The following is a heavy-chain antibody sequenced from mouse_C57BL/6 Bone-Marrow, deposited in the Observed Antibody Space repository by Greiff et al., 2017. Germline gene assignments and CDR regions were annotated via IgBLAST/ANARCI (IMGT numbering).Heavy chain of an antibody. J-gene: IGHJ2*01. CDR3: ARQESY. CDR2: IDPSDSYT. Sequence: QVHVKQPGAELVKPGASVKLSCKASGYTFTSYWMQWVKQRPGQGLEWIGEIDPSDSYTNYNQKFKGKATLTVYTSSSTAYMQLSSLTSEDSAVYYCARQESYWGQGTTLTVSS. CDR1: GYTFTSYW. V-gene: IGHV1-50*01.